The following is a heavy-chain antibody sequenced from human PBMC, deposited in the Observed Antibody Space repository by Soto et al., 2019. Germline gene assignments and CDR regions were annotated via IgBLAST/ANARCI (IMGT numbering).Heavy chain of an antibody. V-gene: IGHV1-8*01. Sequence: QVQLVQSGAEVKKPGASVKVSCKASGYTFTSYDINWVRQATGQGLEWMGWMNPNSGNTGYAQKFQGRVTMTRNTSISTADMELGCLRSEDTAVYYCGVLSLGDTATKDDYWCQGKLVAVCS. CDR3: GVLSLGDTATKDDY. CDR2: MNPNSGNT. CDR1: GYTFTSYD. D-gene: IGHD1-26*01. J-gene: IGHJ4*02.